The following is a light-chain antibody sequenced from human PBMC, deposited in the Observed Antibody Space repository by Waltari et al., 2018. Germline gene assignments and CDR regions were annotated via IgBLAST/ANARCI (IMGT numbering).Light chain of an antibody. J-gene: IGKJ1*01. V-gene: IGKV4-1*01. Sequence: TLVYMLYGKIWLACWHPRPGQPPEGLFYSASARHSGVPHRFRASGSATDFTLTISSLQPEDVAVYYCQQYYSRRTFGQGTKVEIK. CDR3: QQYYSRRT. CDR1: TLVYMLYGKIW. CDR2: SAS.